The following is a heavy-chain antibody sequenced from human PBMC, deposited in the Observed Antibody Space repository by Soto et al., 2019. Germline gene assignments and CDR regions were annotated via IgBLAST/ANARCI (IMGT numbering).Heavy chain of an antibody. V-gene: IGHV5-51*01. CDR3: ARLWGHCSSTSCYTPFDY. D-gene: IGHD2-2*02. CDR2: IYPGDSDA. J-gene: IGHJ4*02. CDR1: GGSFTIYC. Sequence: PGEFIRVWCSGSGGSFTIYCSGLVLQMPGKGLEWMGIIYPGDSDARYSPSFQGQVTISADKSISTAYLQWSSLKASDTAMYYCARLWGHCSSTSCYTPFDYWGQGTLVTVSS.